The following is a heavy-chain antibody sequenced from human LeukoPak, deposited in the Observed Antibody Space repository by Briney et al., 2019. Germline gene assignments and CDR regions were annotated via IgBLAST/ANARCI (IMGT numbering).Heavy chain of an antibody. V-gene: IGHV1-2*02. CDR2: INPNSGGT. J-gene: IGHJ4*02. D-gene: IGHD4-17*01. Sequence: ASVKVSCKASGYTFTGYYMHWVRQAPGQGLEWMGWINPNSGGTNYAQKLQGRVTMTTDTSTSTAYMELRSLRSDDTAVYYCARVTQTDYDFDYWGQGTLVTVSS. CDR1: GYTFTGYY. CDR3: ARVTQTDYDFDY.